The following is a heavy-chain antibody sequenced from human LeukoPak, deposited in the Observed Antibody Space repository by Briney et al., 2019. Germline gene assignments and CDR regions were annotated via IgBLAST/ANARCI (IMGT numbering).Heavy chain of an antibody. J-gene: IGHJ6*02. CDR3: ARDRGYDSSGYYETRDYYYGMDV. CDR2: ISAYNGNT. D-gene: IGHD3-22*01. CDR1: GYTFTSYG. V-gene: IGHV1-18*01. Sequence: GSVKFSCKASGYTFTSYGISWVRQAPGQGLEWMGWISAYNGNTNYAQKLQGRVTMTTDTSTSTAYMELRSLRSDDTAVYYCARDRGYDSSGYYETRDYYYGMDVWGQGTTVTVSS.